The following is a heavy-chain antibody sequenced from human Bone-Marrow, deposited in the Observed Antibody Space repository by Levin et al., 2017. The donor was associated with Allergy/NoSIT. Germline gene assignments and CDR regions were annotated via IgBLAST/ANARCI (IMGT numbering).Heavy chain of an antibody. CDR3: ARDRRFFSVGYYYGMDV. J-gene: IGHJ6*02. CDR1: GGSISSYY. CDR2: IYYSGST. D-gene: IGHD3-3*01. Sequence: SETLSLTCTVSGGSISSYYWSWIRQPPGKGLEWIGYIYYSGSTNYNPSLKSRVTISVDTSKNQFSLKLSSVTAADTAVYYCARDRRFFSVGYYYGMDVWGQGTTVTVSS. V-gene: IGHV4-59*01.